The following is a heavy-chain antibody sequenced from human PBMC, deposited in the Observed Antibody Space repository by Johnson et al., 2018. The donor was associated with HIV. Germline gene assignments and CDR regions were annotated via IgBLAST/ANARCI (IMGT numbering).Heavy chain of an antibody. CDR3: TRGYCSNGVCFHAFDI. CDR2: IRSKAYGGTT. J-gene: IGHJ3*02. V-gene: IGHV3-49*03. CDR1: GFTFGDYA. Sequence: VQLVESGGGLVQPGRSLRLSCTASGFTFGDYAMSWFRQAPGKGLEWVGFIRSKAYGGTTEYAASVKGRFTISRDDSKSIAYLQMNSLKTEDTAVYYCTRGYCSNGVCFHAFDIWGQGTMVTVSS. D-gene: IGHD2-8*01.